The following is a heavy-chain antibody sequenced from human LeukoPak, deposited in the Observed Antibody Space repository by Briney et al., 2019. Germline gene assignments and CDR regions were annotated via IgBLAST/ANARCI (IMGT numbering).Heavy chain of an antibody. CDR3: ATIAAAGKDWFDP. V-gene: IGHV4-39*01. Sequence: PSETLSLTCTVSGXSISTTSYYWGWIRQPPGKGLEWIGSIYYSGSTYYSPSLKSRVTISVDTSKNRFSLRLTSVTAADTAVYYCATIAAAGKDWFDPWGQGTLVTVSS. D-gene: IGHD6-13*01. CDR1: GXSISTTSYY. CDR2: IYYSGST. J-gene: IGHJ5*02.